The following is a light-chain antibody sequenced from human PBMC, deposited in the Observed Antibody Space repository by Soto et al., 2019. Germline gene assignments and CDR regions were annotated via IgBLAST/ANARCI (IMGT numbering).Light chain of an antibody. V-gene: IGLV2-14*01. Sequence: QSVLAQPASVSGSPGQSIAISCTGSSSDVGIYNYVSWYQQHPGKVPKLIIYEVSNRPSGVSNRFSGSKSGNTASLTISGLKAEDEADYYCSSYTTSSTRVFGTGTKV. J-gene: IGLJ1*01. CDR3: SSYTTSSTRV. CDR2: EVS. CDR1: SSDVGIYNY.